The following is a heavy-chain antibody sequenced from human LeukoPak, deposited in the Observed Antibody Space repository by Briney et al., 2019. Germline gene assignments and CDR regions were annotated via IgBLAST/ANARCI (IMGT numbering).Heavy chain of an antibody. J-gene: IGHJ4*02. CDR3: ARGYSGYDLADY. CDR2: ISWNSGSI. D-gene: IGHD5-12*01. CDR1: GFTFDDYA. Sequence: GRSLKLSCAASGFTFDDYAMHWVRQAPGKGLEWVSGISWNSGSIGYADSVKGRFTISRDNAKNSLYLQMNSLRAEDTALYYCARGYSGYDLADYWGQGTLVTVSS. V-gene: IGHV3-9*01.